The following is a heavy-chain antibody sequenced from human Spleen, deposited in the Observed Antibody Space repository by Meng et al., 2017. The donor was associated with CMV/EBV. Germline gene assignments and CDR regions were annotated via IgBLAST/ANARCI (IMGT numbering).Heavy chain of an antibody. CDR1: GGTLSSYA. CDR3: VSARGARDTPDYDTLTGDYYHYYGMDV. D-gene: IGHD3-9*01. J-gene: IGHJ6*02. CDR2: IIPMFDIA. V-gene: IGHV1-69*10. Sequence: SVKVSCKASGGTLSSYAISWVRQAPGQGLEWMGGIIPMFDIANYAQKFQGRVTITADTSTSTAYMELSSLRSEDTAMYYCVSARGARDTPDYDTLTGDYYHYYGMDVWGQGTTVTVSS.